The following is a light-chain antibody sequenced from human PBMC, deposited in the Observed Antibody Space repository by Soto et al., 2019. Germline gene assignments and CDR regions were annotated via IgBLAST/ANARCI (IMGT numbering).Light chain of an antibody. CDR1: SSDVGGYRY. V-gene: IGLV2-14*01. Sequence: SALTQPASVSWSPGQSITISCSGTSSDVGGYRYVSWYQQHPGKAPKLMIYEVSNRPSGISNRFSGSKSGNTASLTISGLQAEDEADYYCSSYTSGSTYVFGTGTKVTVL. CDR3: SSYTSGSTYV. J-gene: IGLJ1*01. CDR2: EVS.